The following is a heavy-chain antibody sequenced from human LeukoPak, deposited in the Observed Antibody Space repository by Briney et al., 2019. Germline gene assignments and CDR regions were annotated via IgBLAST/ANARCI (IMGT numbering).Heavy chain of an antibody. J-gene: IGHJ3*02. CDR1: GGSISSSNW. CDR2: IYHSGST. Sequence: PSGTLSLTCAVSGGSISSSNWWSWVRQPPGKGLEWIGEIYHSGSTNYNPSLKSRVTISVDKSKNQFSLKLSSVTAADTAVYYCASRQWLVLYAFDIWGQGTMVTVSS. CDR3: ASRQWLVLYAFDI. D-gene: IGHD6-19*01. V-gene: IGHV4-4*02.